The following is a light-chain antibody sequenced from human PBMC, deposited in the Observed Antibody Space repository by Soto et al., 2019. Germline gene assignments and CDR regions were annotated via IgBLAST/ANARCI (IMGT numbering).Light chain of an antibody. J-gene: IGKJ1*01. CDR3: QQYNSYPT. CDR2: DAS. V-gene: IGKV1-5*01. Sequence: DIQMTQSPSTLSASVGDRVTNTCRASQSIGSWLAWYQQKPGKAPKFLIYDASSLESGVPSRFSGSGSGTKFSLTICRLQPDDIATYYCQQYNSYPTFGQGTKVDIK. CDR1: QSIGSW.